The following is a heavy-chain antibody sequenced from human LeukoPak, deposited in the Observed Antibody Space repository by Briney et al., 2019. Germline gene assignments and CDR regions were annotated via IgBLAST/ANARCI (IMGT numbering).Heavy chain of an antibody. J-gene: IGHJ4*02. D-gene: IGHD3-10*01. Sequence: GESLKISCKGSGYSFTSYWIGWVPQMPGKGLEWMGIFYPGDSDTRYSPSFEGQVTISADKSISTAYLQCSSLQASDTAMYYCAGLGGRVWCGVYWRQGPMVSVSS. CDR3: AGLGGRVWCGVY. CDR2: FYPGDSDT. CDR1: GYSFTSYW. V-gene: IGHV5-51*01.